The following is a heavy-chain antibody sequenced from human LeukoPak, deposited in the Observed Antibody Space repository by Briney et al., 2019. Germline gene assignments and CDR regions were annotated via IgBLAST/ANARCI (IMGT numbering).Heavy chain of an antibody. J-gene: IGHJ4*02. Sequence: ASVKVSCKASGYTFTSYYMHWVRQAPGQGLEWMGIINPSGGSTSYAQKLQGRVTMTTDTSTSTAYMELRSLRSDDTAVYYCVGKFDYWGQGTLVTVSS. CDR3: VGKFDY. V-gene: IGHV1-46*01. CDR2: INPSGGST. D-gene: IGHD4-23*01. CDR1: GYTFTSYY.